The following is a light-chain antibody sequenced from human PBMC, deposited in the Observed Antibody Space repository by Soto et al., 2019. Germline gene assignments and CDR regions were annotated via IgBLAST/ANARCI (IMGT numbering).Light chain of an antibody. J-gene: IGLJ1*01. CDR2: GNS. V-gene: IGLV1-40*01. CDR3: PSYDSSLSGYV. CDR1: SSNIGAGYD. Sequence: QSVLTQPPSVSGAPGQRVTISRTGSSSNIGAGYDVHWYRQLPGTAPKLLIYGNSNRPSGVPDRFSGSKSGTSASLAITGLQAEDEADYYCPSYDSSLSGYVFGTGTKLTVL.